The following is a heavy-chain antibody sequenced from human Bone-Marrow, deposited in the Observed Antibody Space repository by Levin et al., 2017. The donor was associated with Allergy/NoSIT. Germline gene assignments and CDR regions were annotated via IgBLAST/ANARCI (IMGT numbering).Heavy chain of an antibody. CDR3: ARDLATIGGHIDS. J-gene: IGHJ4*02. CDR1: GFTFSRYG. V-gene: IGHV3-33*01. Sequence: GGSLRLSCAASGFTFSRYGMHWVRQAPGKGLEWVAVIWNDGSNKFYVDSVKGRFTVSRDNSKNTLYLHMNSLRAGDTAVYFCARDLATIGGHIDSWGQGTLVTVSS. CDR2: IWNDGSNK. D-gene: IGHD5-24*01.